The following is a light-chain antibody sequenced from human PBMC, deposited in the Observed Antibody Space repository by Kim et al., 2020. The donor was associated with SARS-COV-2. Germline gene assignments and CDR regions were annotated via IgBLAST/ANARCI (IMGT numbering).Light chain of an antibody. J-gene: IGKJ1*01. CDR1: QTISNY. CDR2: GAS. CDR3: QQSYSNPRT. V-gene: IGKV1-39*01. Sequence: ASVGDRVSITCRASQTISNYLNWYQQKSGKAPKILIYGASSLQNGVPPRFSGSGSGTDFTLTITSLQPEDVGIYYCQQSYSNPRTFGRGTKVDIK.